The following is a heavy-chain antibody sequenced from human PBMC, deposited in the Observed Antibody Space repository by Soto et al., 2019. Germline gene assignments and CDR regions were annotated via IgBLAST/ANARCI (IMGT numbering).Heavy chain of an antibody. V-gene: IGHV3-7*04. J-gene: IGHJ4*02. CDR2: INQDGSEK. CDR3: SGGVGDAF. CDR1: ESTVSRDW. Sequence: EVHLVESGGGLVQTGGSLRLSCAIFESTVSRDWMNWVRQAPGKGLEWVAHINQDGSEKYYVDSVKGRFTISRDNAKKSLYLQMISLRPAEAAMYYCSGGVGDAFWGQGTLVTVSS. D-gene: IGHD1-26*01.